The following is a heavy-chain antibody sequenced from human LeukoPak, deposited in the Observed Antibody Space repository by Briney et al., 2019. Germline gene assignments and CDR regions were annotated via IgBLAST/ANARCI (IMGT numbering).Heavy chain of an antibody. Sequence: PSETLSLTCTVSGGSISSSSYYWGWIRQPPGKGLEWIGSIYYSGSTYYNPSLKSRVTISVDTSKNQFSLKLSSVTAADTAVHYCVVVVPAADYFDYWGQGTLVTVSS. V-gene: IGHV4-39*01. J-gene: IGHJ4*02. CDR3: VVVVPAADYFDY. CDR2: IYYSGST. CDR1: GGSISSSSYY. D-gene: IGHD2-2*01.